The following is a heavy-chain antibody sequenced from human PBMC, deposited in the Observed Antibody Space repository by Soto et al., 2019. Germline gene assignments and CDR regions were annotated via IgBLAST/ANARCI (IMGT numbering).Heavy chain of an antibody. V-gene: IGHV1-69*13. CDR3: ARYGVVGRGMDV. CDR2: IIPIFGTA. J-gene: IGHJ6*02. Sequence: GASVKVSCKASGGTFSSYAISWVRQAPGQGLEWMGGIIPIFGTANYAQKFQGRVTITADESTSTAYMELSSLRSEDTAVYYCARYGVVGRGMDVWGQGTTVTVSS. D-gene: IGHD1-26*01. CDR1: GGTFSSYA.